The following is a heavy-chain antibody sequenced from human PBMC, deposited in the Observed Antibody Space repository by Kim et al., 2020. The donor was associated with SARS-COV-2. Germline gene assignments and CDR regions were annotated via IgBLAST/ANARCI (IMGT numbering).Heavy chain of an antibody. V-gene: IGHV4-61*02. J-gene: IGHJ6*02. Sequence: SETLSLTCTVSGGSISSGSYYWSWIRQPAGKGLEWIGRIYTSGSTNYNPSLKSRVTISVDTSKNQFSLKLSSVTAADTAVYYCARGPEGGESYYGPHYYYGMDVWGQGTTVTVSS. CDR3: ARGPEGGESYYGPHYYYGMDV. D-gene: IGHD1-26*01. CDR1: GGSISSGSYY. CDR2: IYTSGST.